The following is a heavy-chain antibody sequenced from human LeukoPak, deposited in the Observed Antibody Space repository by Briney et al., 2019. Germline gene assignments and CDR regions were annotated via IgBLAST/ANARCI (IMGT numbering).Heavy chain of an antibody. CDR1: GFTFSSYA. D-gene: IGHD3-22*01. Sequence: GGSLRLSCAASGFTFSSYAMSWVRQAPGKGLEWVSAISGSGGSTYYADSVKGRFTISRDNSKNTLYLQMNSLRAEDTAVYYCAKGSYYYDSGGYYSYWGQGTLVTVSS. V-gene: IGHV3-23*01. CDR2: ISGSGGST. CDR3: AKGSYYYDSGGYYSY. J-gene: IGHJ4*02.